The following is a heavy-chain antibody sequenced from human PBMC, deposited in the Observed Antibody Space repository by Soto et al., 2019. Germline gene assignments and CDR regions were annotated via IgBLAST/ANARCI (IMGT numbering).Heavy chain of an antibody. CDR1: GFTVSSNC. V-gene: IGHV3-53*01. Sequence: PGGSLRLSCAASGFTVSSNCMSWGGEAPGKGLGWVSIIYPAGSTYYADSVQGRFTISRDNSKNTLYLQMNSLRAEDTAVYYCARDSQGLPAASPGFYYYGMDVWGQGTTVTVSS. CDR2: IYPAGST. D-gene: IGHD2-2*01. CDR3: ARDSQGLPAASPGFYYYGMDV. J-gene: IGHJ6*02.